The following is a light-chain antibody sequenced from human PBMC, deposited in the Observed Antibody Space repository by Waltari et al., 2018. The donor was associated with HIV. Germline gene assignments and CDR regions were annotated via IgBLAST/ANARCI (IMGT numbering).Light chain of an antibody. CDR3: QQLKSSPMT. CDR1: QDVSSL. CDR2: AAS. Sequence: DIQLTQSPSFLSTSIGDSVTITCRASQDVSSLLAWYRQQPGKEPKVLIYAASALQSGVSSRFSGSGSGTEFTLTISSLQPEDFAIYFCQQLKSSPMTFGQGTRLETK. J-gene: IGKJ5*01. V-gene: IGKV1-9*01.